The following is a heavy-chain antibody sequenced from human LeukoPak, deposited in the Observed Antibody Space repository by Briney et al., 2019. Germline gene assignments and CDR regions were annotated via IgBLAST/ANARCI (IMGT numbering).Heavy chain of an antibody. Sequence: SETLSLTCTVSGGSISSYYWSWIRQPPGKGLEWIGSIYHSGSTYYNPSLKSRVTISVDTSKNQFSLKLSSVTAADTAVYYCATPYSNYNHWGQGTLVTVSS. V-gene: IGHV4-59*04. CDR3: ATPYSNYNH. CDR2: IYHSGST. CDR1: GGSISSYY. J-gene: IGHJ5*02. D-gene: IGHD4-11*01.